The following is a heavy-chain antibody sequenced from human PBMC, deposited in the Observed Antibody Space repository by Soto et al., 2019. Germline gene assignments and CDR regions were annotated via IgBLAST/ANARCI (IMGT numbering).Heavy chain of an antibody. D-gene: IGHD6-13*01. CDR3: AIGAYSSSWTYYYYGMDV. CDR2: ISAYNGNT. CDR1: GYTFTSYG. V-gene: IGHV1-18*01. Sequence: ASVKVSCKASGYTFTSYGISWVRQAPGQGLEWMGWISAYNGNTNYAQKLQGRVTMTTDTSTSTAYMELRSLRSDDTAVYYCAIGAYSSSWTYYYYGMDVWGQGTTVTVSS. J-gene: IGHJ6*02.